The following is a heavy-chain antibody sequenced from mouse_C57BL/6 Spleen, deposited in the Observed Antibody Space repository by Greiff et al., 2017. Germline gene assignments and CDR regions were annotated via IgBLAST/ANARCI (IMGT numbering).Heavy chain of an antibody. D-gene: IGHD1-1*01. CDR1: GFSLTSYG. CDR3: ARKNYDSSYKAMDY. CDR2: IWSGGST. J-gene: IGHJ4*01. Sequence: VKLMESGPGLVQPSQSLSITCTVSGFSLTSYGVHWVRQSPGKGLEWLGVIWSGGSTDYNAAFISRLSISKDNSKSKVFFKMNSLQADDTARYYCARKNYDSSYKAMDYWGQGTSVTVSS. V-gene: IGHV2-2*01.